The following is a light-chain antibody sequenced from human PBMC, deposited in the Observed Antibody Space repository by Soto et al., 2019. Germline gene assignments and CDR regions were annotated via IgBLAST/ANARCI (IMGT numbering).Light chain of an antibody. J-gene: IGKJ4*01. V-gene: IGKV1-5*03. CDR1: QSISIW. CDR3: QRHYTLPLA. Sequence: DIQMTQSPSTLSASVGDRVTITCRASQSISIWLAWYQQKPGKAPKVLIYKASSLESGVPSRFSGSGSGTEFTLTISSRQPDDGATYQCQRHYTLPLAFGGGTEVEIK. CDR2: KAS.